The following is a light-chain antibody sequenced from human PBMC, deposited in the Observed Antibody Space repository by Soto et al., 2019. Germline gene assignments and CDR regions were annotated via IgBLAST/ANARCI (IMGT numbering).Light chain of an antibody. CDR2: KAS. Sequence: DIQMTQSPSTLSGSVGDRVTITCRASQTISSWLAWYQQKPGKAPKLLIYKASTLKSGVPSRFSGSGSGTEFTLTISXXXXXDFATYYCQHYNSXSEAFGQ. CDR3: QHYNSXSEA. J-gene: IGKJ1*01. CDR1: QTISSW. V-gene: IGKV1-5*03.